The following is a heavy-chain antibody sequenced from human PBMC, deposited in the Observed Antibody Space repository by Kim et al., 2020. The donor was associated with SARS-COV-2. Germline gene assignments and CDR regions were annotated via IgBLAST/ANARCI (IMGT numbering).Heavy chain of an antibody. CDR3: ASGGWKTRGYSFGYSFNYFDT. Sequence: SVKVSCKASGGTFSSYAISWVRQAPGQGLEWMGGIIPIFGTANYAQKFQGRVTITADESTSTAYMELSSLRSEDTAVYYCASGGWKTRGYSFGYSFNYFDTWGQGALVTVSS. CDR2: IIPIFGTA. D-gene: IGHD5-18*01. CDR1: GGTFSSYA. J-gene: IGHJ4*02. V-gene: IGHV1-69*13.